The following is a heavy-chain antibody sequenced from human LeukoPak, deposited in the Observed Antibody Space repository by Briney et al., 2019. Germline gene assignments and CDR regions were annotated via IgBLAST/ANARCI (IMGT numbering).Heavy chain of an antibody. D-gene: IGHD3-16*02. J-gene: IGHJ4*02. Sequence: PSETLSLTCAVYGGSFSGYYWSWIRQPPGKGLEWIGEINHSGSTNYNPSLKSRVTISVDTSKNQFSLKLSSVTAADTAVYYCARLSPYDYVWGSYRYPHYFDYWGQGTLVTVSS. CDR2: INHSGST. CDR3: ARLSPYDYVWGSYRYPHYFDY. V-gene: IGHV4-34*01. CDR1: GGSFSGYY.